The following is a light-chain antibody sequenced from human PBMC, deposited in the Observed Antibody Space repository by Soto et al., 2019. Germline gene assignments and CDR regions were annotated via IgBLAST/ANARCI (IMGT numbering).Light chain of an antibody. CDR1: QSVLYSSNNKNY. CDR2: WAS. Sequence: DIVMTQSPDSLAVSLGERATINCKSSQSVLYSSNNKNYLAWYQQKPGQPPKLLIYWASTRESGVPDRFSGSGSGTDFTLTISSLQAEDVAVYYCQQYYSTPLTFGQETTVEIK. V-gene: IGKV4-1*01. J-gene: IGKJ1*01. CDR3: QQYYSTPLT.